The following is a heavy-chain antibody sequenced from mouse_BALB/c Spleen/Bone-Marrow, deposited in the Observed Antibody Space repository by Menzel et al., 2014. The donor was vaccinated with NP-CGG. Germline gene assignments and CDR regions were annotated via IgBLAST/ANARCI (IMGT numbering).Heavy chain of an antibody. CDR1: GFTFSNYG. V-gene: IGHV5-9-2*01. CDR2: ISGGGSYT. CDR3: ARHAYYDQTEVSFVY. D-gene: IGHD2-4*01. J-gene: IGHJ3*01. Sequence: EVKLVESGGGLVKSGGSLKLSCAASGFTFSNYGMSWVRQTPEKRLEWVATISGGGSYTFYSDSVKGRFTISRDNAKNNLYLRLSSLRSEDTALYYCARHAYYDQTEVSFVYWGQGTLVTVSA.